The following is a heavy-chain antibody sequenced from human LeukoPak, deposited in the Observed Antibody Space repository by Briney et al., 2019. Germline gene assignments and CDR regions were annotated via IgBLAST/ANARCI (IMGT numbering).Heavy chain of an antibody. CDR3: ATTYYYDSSGYGAFDI. CDR1: GFTFSSYA. CDR2: ISGSGGST. J-gene: IGHJ3*02. V-gene: IGHV3-23*01. Sequence: GGSLRLSCAASGFTFSSYAMSWVRQAPGKGLEWVSAISGSGGSTYYADSVKGRFTISRDNAKNSLYLQMNSLRAEDTALYYCATTYYYDSSGYGAFDIWGQGTMVTVSS. D-gene: IGHD3-22*01.